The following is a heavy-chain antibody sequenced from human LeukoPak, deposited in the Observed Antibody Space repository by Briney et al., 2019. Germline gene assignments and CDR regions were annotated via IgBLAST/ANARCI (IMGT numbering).Heavy chain of an antibody. CDR2: MNPNSGNT. CDR3: ARTPAGYYNDFDY. D-gene: IGHD3-9*01. J-gene: IGHJ4*02. CDR1: GYTFTSYD. V-gene: IGHV1-8*01. Sequence: GASVKVSCKASGYTFTSYDINWVRQATGQGLEWMGWMNPNSGNTGYAQKFQGRATMTRNTSISTAYMELSSLRSEDTAVYYCARTPAGYYNDFDYWGQGTLVTVSS.